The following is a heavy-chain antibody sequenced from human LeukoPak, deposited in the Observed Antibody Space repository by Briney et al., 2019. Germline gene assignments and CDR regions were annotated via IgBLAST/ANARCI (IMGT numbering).Heavy chain of an antibody. V-gene: IGHV5-51*01. CDR2: IYPGDSDT. Sequence: TGESLKISCKGSGYSFTSYWIGWVRQMPGKGLEWMGIIYPGDSDTRYSPSFQGQVTISADKSISTAYLQWSSLKASDTTMYYCARYYYGSGSYYNFDYWGQGTLVTVSS. CDR3: ARYYYGSGSYYNFDY. D-gene: IGHD3-10*01. CDR1: GYSFTSYW. J-gene: IGHJ4*02.